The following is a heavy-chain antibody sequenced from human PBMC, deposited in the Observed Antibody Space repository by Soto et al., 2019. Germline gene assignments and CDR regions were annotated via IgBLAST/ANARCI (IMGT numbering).Heavy chain of an antibody. CDR1: GFTFSSYG. CDR3: ARELLQQPTPDY. CDR2: IWYDGSNK. D-gene: IGHD6-13*01. J-gene: IGHJ4*02. V-gene: IGHV3-33*01. Sequence: QVQLVESGGGVVQPGRSLRLSCAASGFTFSSYGMHWVRQAPGKGLEWVAVIWYDGSNKYYADSVKGRFTISRDNSKNTLYLQMNSLRAEDTAVYYCARELLQQPTPDYWGQGTLVTVSS.